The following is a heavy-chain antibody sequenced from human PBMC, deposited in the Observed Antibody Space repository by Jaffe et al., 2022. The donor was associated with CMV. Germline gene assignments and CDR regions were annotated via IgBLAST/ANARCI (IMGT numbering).Heavy chain of an antibody. CDR1: GFTFDDYT. Sequence: EVQLVESGGVVVQPGGSLRLSCAASGFTFDDYTMHWVRQAPGKGLEWVSLISWDGGSTYYADSVKGRFTISRDNSKNSLYLQMNSLRTEDTALYYCAGAPSDILTGYYYYGMDVWGQGTTVTVSS. J-gene: IGHJ6*02. D-gene: IGHD3-9*01. CDR3: AGAPSDILTGYYYYGMDV. CDR2: ISWDGGST. V-gene: IGHV3-43*01.